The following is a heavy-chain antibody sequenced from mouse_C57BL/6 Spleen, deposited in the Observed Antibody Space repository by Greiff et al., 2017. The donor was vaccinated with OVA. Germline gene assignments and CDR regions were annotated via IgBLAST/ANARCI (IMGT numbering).Heavy chain of an antibody. CDR2: ISDGGSYT. CDR1: GFTFSSYA. J-gene: IGHJ1*03. Sequence: EVKLEESGGGLVKPGGSLKLSCAASGFTFSSYAMSWVRQTPEKRLEWVATISDGGSYTYYPDNVKGRFTISRDNAKNNLYLQMSHLKSEDTAMYYCARSYGSSYEGYFDVWGTGTTVTVSS. D-gene: IGHD1-1*01. V-gene: IGHV5-4*03. CDR3: ARSYGSSYEGYFDV.